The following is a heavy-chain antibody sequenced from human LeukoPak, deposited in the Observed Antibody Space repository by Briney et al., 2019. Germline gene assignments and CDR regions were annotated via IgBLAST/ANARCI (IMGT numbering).Heavy chain of an antibody. Sequence: GGSLRLSCAASGFTFSNYDMHWVRQAPGKGLEWVAFIWSDGSNRYYADSVKGRFTISRDNSKNTLYLQMNSLRGEDTALYYCAKTSAYTWRIDYWGQGTLVTVSS. D-gene: IGHD1-1*01. CDR2: IWSDGSNR. J-gene: IGHJ4*02. CDR1: GFTFSNYD. CDR3: AKTSAYTWRIDY. V-gene: IGHV3-30*02.